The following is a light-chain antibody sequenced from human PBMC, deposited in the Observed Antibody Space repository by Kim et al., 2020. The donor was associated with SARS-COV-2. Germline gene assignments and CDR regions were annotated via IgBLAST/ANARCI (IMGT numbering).Light chain of an antibody. J-gene: IGKJ1*01. V-gene: IGKV1-27*01. Sequence: ASVGDQVSITCRSSQVITNYFAWYQQKPGKAPTVLIYGASTLHSGVPSRFSGSGSGTDFTLTISSLQPEDVGTYYCQKYDSAPWTFGHGTKVDIK. CDR2: GAS. CDR3: QKYDSAPWT. CDR1: QVITNY.